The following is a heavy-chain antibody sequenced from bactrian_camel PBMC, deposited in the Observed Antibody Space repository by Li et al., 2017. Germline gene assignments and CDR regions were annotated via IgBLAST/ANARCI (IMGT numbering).Heavy chain of an antibody. CDR3: AARSAGRCEQDEKYFAW. V-gene: IGHV3S53*01. CDR2: MADGGGT. CDR1: AYTYSSHC. J-gene: IGHJ6*01. Sequence: HVQLVESGGGSVQAGGSLRLSCSASAYTYSSHCMAWFRQVPGREREPVATMADGGGTFYKDSVQGRFTISKGDAQNTLELQMDNLKPEDTARYYCAARSAGRCEQDEKYFAWWGQGTQVTVS. D-gene: IGHD1*01.